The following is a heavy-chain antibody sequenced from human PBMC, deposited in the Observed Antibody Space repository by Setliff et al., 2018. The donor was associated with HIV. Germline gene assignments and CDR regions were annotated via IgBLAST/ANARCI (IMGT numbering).Heavy chain of an antibody. CDR2: ISGSSTYI. Sequence: GGSLRLSCAASGVTFSSFAMTWVRQAPGKGLEWVSSISGSSTYIDYADSVKGRFTISRDNAKNSLYLQMNSLRAEDTAVYYCATGYFYDSSGYKHWGQGTLVTVSS. J-gene: IGHJ4*02. CDR3: ATGYFYDSSGYKH. V-gene: IGHV3-21*01. D-gene: IGHD3-22*01. CDR1: GVTFSSFA.